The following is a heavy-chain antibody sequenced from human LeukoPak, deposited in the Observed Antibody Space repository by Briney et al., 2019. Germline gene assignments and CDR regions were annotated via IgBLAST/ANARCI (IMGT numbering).Heavy chain of an antibody. Sequence: GGSLRLSCVASGFIFSSYAMHWVRQAPGKGLEWVAVISYDRSDKYYADSVKGRFTISRDNSRDTVYLQMNSLRAEDTAVYYCARDEGDGYNLDYWGQGTLVTVSS. CDR2: ISYDRSDK. J-gene: IGHJ4*02. CDR1: GFIFSSYA. D-gene: IGHD5-24*01. CDR3: ARDEGDGYNLDY. V-gene: IGHV3-30*04.